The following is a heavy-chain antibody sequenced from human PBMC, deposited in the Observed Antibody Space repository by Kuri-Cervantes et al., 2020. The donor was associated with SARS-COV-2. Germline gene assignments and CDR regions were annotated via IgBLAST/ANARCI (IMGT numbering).Heavy chain of an antibody. CDR2: IKQDGSEK. CDR1: GFTFSSHA. Sequence: GGSLRLSCAASGFTFSSHAMSWFRQAPGKGLEWVANIKQDGSEKYYVDSVKGRFTISRDNAKNSLYLQMNSLRAEDTAVYYCARRRSGFDYWGQGTLVTVSS. V-gene: IGHV3-7*01. J-gene: IGHJ4*02. CDR3: ARRRSGFDY. D-gene: IGHD3-10*01.